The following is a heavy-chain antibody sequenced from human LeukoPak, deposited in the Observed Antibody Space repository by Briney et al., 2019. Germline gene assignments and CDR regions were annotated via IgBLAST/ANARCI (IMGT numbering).Heavy chain of an antibody. J-gene: IGHJ6*03. CDR2: IYTSGST. CDR3: ARDQSGARGGYYPTSHYYYYYYMDV. Sequence: SETLSLTCTVSGGSISSYYWSWIRQPAGKGLEWIGRIYTSGSTNYNPSLKSRVTMSVDTSKNQFSLKLSSVTAADTAVYYCARDQSGARGGYYPTSHYYYYYYMDVWGKGTTVTVSS. CDR1: GGSISSYY. V-gene: IGHV4-4*07. D-gene: IGHD3-3*01.